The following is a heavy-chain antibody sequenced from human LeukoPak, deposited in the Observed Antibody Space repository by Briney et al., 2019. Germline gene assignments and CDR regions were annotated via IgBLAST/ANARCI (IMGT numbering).Heavy chain of an antibody. J-gene: IGHJ4*02. CDR1: GFTFSSYA. V-gene: IGHV3-23*01. CDR3: AKLQMGGYCSTASCYGYFDY. CDR2: ISGGAGGT. Sequence: PGGSLRLSCAASGFTFSSYAMNWVRQAPGKGLEWVSTISGGAGGTYYADSVKGWFTISRDNSRNTLYLQMNSLRAEDTAVYYCAKLQMGGYCSTASCYGYFDYWGQGTLVTVSS. D-gene: IGHD2-2*01.